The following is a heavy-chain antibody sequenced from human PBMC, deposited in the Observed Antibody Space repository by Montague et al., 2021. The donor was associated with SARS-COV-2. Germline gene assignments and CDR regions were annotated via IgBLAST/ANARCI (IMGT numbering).Heavy chain of an antibody. CDR3: ARDNYDYVWGSYRYIY. CDR2: ISYDGSNK. J-gene: IGHJ4*02. D-gene: IGHD3-16*02. Sequence: SLRLSCAASGFTFSSYAMHWVRQAPGKGLEWVAVISYDGSNKYYSDSVKGLFTISRDSSKNTLYLQMNSLRAEDTAVYYCARDNYDYVWGSYRYIYWGQGTLVTVSS. V-gene: IGHV3-30*04. CDR1: GFTFSSYA.